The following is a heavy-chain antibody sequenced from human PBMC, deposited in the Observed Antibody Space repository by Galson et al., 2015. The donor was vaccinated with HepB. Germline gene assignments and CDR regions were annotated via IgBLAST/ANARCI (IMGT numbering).Heavy chain of an antibody. V-gene: IGHV3-23*01. CDR1: GFTFSRYP. CDR3: AKTDFSGSGIEGVTAEFFHH. CDR2: IGTSASIT. D-gene: IGHD3-10*01. J-gene: IGHJ1*01. Sequence: SLRLSCAASGFTFSRYPMTWARQAPGKGLEWVSTIGTSASITYYTNYYADSVKDRFTVSRDDSNNILYLQMSSLRAEDTAVYFCAKTDFSGSGIEGVTAEFFHHWGQGTLVTVSS.